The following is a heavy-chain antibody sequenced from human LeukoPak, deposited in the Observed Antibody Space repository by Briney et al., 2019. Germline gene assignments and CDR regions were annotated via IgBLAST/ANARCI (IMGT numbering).Heavy chain of an antibody. CDR3: ARVGYYDFWSGYLVGMDV. J-gene: IGHJ6*02. Sequence: SETLSLTCTVSGGSVSSGSYYWSWIRQPPGKGLEWIGYIYYSGSTNYNPSLKSRVTISVDTSKNQFSLKLSSVTAADTAVYYCARVGYYDFWSGYLVGMDVWGQGTTVTVSS. V-gene: IGHV4-61*01. CDR1: GGSVSSGSYY. D-gene: IGHD3-3*01. CDR2: IYYSGST.